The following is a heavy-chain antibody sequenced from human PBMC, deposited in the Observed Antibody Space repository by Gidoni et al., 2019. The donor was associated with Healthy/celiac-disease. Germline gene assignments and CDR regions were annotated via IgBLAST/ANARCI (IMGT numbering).Heavy chain of an antibody. CDR3: ARGPHPYGDYVEDGMDV. D-gene: IGHD4-17*01. V-gene: IGHV3-66*02. Sequence: EVQLVESGGGLVQPGGSLRLSCAASGFTVSSNYMSWVRQAPGKGLEWVSVIYSGGSTYYADSVKGRFTISRDNSKNTLYLQMNSLRAEDTAVYYCARGPHPYGDYVEDGMDVWGQGTTVTVSS. CDR1: GFTVSSNY. CDR2: IYSGGST. J-gene: IGHJ6*02.